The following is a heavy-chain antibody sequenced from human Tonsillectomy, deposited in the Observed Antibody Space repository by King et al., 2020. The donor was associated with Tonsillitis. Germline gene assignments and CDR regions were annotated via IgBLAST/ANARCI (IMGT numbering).Heavy chain of an antibody. V-gene: IGHV3-33*01. J-gene: IGHJ3*02. D-gene: IGHD3-10*01. CDR1: GFTFSSYG. Sequence: VQLVESGGGVVQAGGSLRLSCAASGFTFSSYGIHWVRQAPGKGLEWVAVIWSDGRNKYYADSVKGRFTISRDYSKNTVYLQMNSLRVDDTAVYYCARKEVGSHYFFDIWGQGTMVTVSS. CDR2: IWSDGRNK. CDR3: ARKEVGSHYFFDI.